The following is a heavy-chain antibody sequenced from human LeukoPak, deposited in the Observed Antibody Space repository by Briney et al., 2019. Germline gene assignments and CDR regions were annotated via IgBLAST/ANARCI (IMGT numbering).Heavy chain of an antibody. CDR3: ASGAYSFYYMDV. Sequence: SETLSLTCAVYGGSFSGYYWSWIRQPPGKGLEWIGEINHSGSTNYNPSLKSRVTISLDTSKSQFSLKVSSVTAADTAVYYCASGAYSFYYMDVWGKGTTVTISS. V-gene: IGHV4-34*01. D-gene: IGHD5-18*01. CDR1: GGSFSGYY. CDR2: INHSGST. J-gene: IGHJ6*03.